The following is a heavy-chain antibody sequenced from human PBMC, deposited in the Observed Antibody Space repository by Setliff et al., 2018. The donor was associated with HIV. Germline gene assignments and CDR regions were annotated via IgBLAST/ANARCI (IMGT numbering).Heavy chain of an antibody. V-gene: IGHV1-69*10. CDR3: ARGGTYFERLFPPSYYMDL. CDR2: YIPTLHVT. CDR1: AGASNTHA. J-gene: IGHJ6*03. Sequence: SVKVSCKASAGASNTHALNWVRQAPGQGLEWIGGYIPTLHVTRYAENIERARVTISADTSVGAIYLDLRGLRMEDTAVYYCARGGTYFERLFPPSYYMDLWGAGTSGTVS. D-gene: IGHD3-9*01.